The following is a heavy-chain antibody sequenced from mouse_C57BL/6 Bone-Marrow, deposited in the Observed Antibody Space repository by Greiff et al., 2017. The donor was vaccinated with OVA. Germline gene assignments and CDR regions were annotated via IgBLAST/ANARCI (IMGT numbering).Heavy chain of an antibody. J-gene: IGHJ2*01. CDR1: GYTFTDYN. CDR3: ARRYYGSSWDY. D-gene: IGHD1-1*01. CDR2: INPNNGGT. V-gene: IGHV1-18*01. Sequence: VQLQQSGPELVKPGASVTIPCKASGYTFTDYNMDWVKQSHGKSLEWIGDINPNNGGTIYNQKFKGKATLTVDKSSSTSYMELRRLTAEDTAVYDCARRYYGSSWDYWGQGTTLTVSS.